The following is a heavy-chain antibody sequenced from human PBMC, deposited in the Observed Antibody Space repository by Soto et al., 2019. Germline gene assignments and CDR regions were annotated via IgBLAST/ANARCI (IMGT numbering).Heavy chain of an antibody. CDR2: ISWDGGST. V-gene: IGHV3-43*01. CDR1: GFTFDDYT. D-gene: IGHD3-22*01. Sequence: EVQLVESGGVVVQPGGSLRLSCAASGFTFDDYTMHWVRQAPGKGLEWVSLISWDGGSTYYADSVKGRFTISRDNSKNSLYLQMNSLRTEDTALYYCAKDSSGYSLGFDPWGQGTLVTVSS. CDR3: AKDSSGYSLGFDP. J-gene: IGHJ5*02.